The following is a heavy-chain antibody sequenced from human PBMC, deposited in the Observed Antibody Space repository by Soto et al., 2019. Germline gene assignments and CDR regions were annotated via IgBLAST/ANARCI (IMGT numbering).Heavy chain of an antibody. Sequence: GGSLRLSCVGSGFDVTTNCMRWVRQAPGKGLECVSVVCTGGATHYADSVKGRFTISRDNSKYTLYLQMNRLRAEDTAVYYCAREARGTTVTNLFDYWGQGTLVTVSS. D-gene: IGHD4-17*01. J-gene: IGHJ4*02. V-gene: IGHV3-53*01. CDR2: VCTGGAT. CDR1: GFDVTTNC. CDR3: AREARGTTVTNLFDY.